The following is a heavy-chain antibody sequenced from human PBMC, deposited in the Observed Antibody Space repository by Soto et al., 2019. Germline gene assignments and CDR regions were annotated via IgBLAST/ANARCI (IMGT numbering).Heavy chain of an antibody. CDR1: RFTFRTFG. Sequence: GGSLRLSCAASRFTFRTFGMNWVRQAPGRGMEWLSYIGASGSDIYYADAVKGRFTISRDNAKNSLYLQMNSLRDEDTAVYFCARAAPYGYDYWGQGTLVTVSS. D-gene: IGHD4-17*01. J-gene: IGHJ4*02. V-gene: IGHV3-48*02. CDR3: ARAAPYGYDY. CDR2: IGASGSDI.